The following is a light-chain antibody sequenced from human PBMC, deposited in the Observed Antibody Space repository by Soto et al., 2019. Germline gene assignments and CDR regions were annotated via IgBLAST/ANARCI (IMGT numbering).Light chain of an antibody. Sequence: QSALTQPRSVSGSPGQSGTISCTGTSSDVGGYNYDSWYQQHPGKAPKLMIYDVSKRPSGVPDGFSGSKSGNTASLTISGLQAEYEADYYFLSYAGSYTFGVVFGGGTKLTVL. CDR3: LSYAGSYTFGVV. CDR2: DVS. CDR1: SSDVGGYNY. J-gene: IGLJ2*01. V-gene: IGLV2-11*01.